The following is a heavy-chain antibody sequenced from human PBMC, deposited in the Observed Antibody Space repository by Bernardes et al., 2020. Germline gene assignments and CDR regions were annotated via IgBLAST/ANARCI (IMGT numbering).Heavy chain of an antibody. CDR3: ARDFRSTVTDYYYYGMDV. CDR2: ISAYNGNT. Sequence: ASVKVSCKASGYTFTSYGISWVRQAPGQGLEWMGWISAYNGNTNYAQKLQGRVTMTTDTSTSTAYMELRSLRSDDTAVYYCARDFRSTVTDYYYYGMDVWGQGTTVTVSS. D-gene: IGHD4-17*01. CDR1: GYTFTSYG. V-gene: IGHV1-18*01. J-gene: IGHJ6*02.